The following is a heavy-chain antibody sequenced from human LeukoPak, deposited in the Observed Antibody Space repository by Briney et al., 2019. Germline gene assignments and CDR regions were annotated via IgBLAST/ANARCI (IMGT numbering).Heavy chain of an antibody. CDR2: IYNSGTT. CDR3: ARGYGYYLGQFDP. J-gene: IGHJ5*02. CDR1: GGSLSSSRYF. V-gene: IGHV4-39*07. Sequence: SETLSLTCSVSGGSLSSSRYFWAWIRQPPGKGLDWIGGIYNSGTTHYTASLKSRVSMSLDRSRNQFSLRLNSVTAADTAVYYCARGYGYYLGQFDPWGQGTLVTVSS. D-gene: IGHD3-22*01.